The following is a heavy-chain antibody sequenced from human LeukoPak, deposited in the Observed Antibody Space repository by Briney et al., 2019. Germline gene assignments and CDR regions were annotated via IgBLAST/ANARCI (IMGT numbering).Heavy chain of an antibody. V-gene: IGHV3-30-3*01. Sequence: GGSLRLSCAASGFTFSSYAMHWVHQAPGKGLEWVAVISYDGSNKYYADSVKGRFTISRDNSKNTLYLQMNSLRAEDTAVYYCARNRREGSWYYFDYWGQGTLVTVSS. CDR2: ISYDGSNK. CDR1: GFTFSSYA. CDR3: ARNRREGSWYYFDY. J-gene: IGHJ4*02. D-gene: IGHD6-13*01.